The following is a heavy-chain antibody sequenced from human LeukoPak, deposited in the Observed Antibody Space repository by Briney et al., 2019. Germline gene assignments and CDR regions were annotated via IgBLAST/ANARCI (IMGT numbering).Heavy chain of an antibody. CDR1: GFTFSSYS. D-gene: IGHD1-26*01. V-gene: IGHV3-21*01. J-gene: IGHJ4*02. Sequence: GGSLRLSCAASGFTFSSYSMNWVRQAPGKGLEWVSSISSSSSYIYYADSVKGRFTISRDNAKNSLYLQMNSPRAEDTAVYYCARGLVGATGAYYFDYWGQGTLVTVSS. CDR2: ISSSSSYI. CDR3: ARGLVGATGAYYFDY.